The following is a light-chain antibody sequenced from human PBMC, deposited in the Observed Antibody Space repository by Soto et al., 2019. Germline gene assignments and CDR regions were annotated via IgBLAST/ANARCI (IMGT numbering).Light chain of an antibody. V-gene: IGLV2-23*01. CDR3: CSYAGYSTVI. CDR2: EDN. Sequence: QSALSQPASVSASPGQSITISCAGTNSDVGYYHLVSWYQHLPGEAPKLIIYEDNKLPSGVSVRFSGSKSGNTAALTISGLQSGDEGDYHCCSYAGYSTVIFG. CDR1: NSDVGYYHL. J-gene: IGLJ1*01.